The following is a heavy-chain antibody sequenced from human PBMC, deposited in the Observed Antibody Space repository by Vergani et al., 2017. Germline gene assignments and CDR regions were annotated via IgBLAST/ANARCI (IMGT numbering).Heavy chain of an antibody. CDR3: ARAYTAMVTFDY. CDR1: GGSISSYY. D-gene: IGHD5-18*01. V-gene: IGHV4-59*01. Sequence: QVQLRQWGAGLVKPSETLSLTCTVSGGSISSYYWSWIRQPPGKGLEWIGYIYYSGSTNYNPSLKSRVTISVDTSKNQFSLKLSSVTAADTAVYYCARAYTAMVTFDYWGQGTLVTVSS. J-gene: IGHJ4*02. CDR2: IYYSGST.